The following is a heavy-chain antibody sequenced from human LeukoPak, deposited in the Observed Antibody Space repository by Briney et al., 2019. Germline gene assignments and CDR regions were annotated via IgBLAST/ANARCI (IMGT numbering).Heavy chain of an antibody. CDR2: IRYDGSNK. D-gene: IGHD3-22*01. V-gene: IGHV3-30*02. CDR1: GFTFSSYG. J-gene: IGHJ4*02. Sequence: GGSLRLSCAASGFTFSSYGMHWVRQAPGKGLEWVAFIRYDGSNKYYADSVKGRFTISRDNSKNTLYLQMNSLRAEDTAVYYCAKDRIPNYYDSSGNILWGQGTLVTVSS. CDR3: AKDRIPNYYDSSGNIL.